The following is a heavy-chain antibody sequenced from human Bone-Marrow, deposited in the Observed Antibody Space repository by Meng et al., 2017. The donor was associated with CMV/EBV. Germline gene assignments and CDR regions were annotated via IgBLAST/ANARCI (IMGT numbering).Heavy chain of an antibody. D-gene: IGHD3-22*01. J-gene: IGHJ4*02. CDR3: ARVPYVPYYLDTSGSPVYYVDD. V-gene: IGHV4-4*02. CDR1: GGSISTNNW. Sequence: SETLSLTCDVSGGSISTNNWWSWVRQSPEKGLEWIGKIFHNGSTNYNPSLKNRVTISVDTSKKQFSLTVNSVTAADTAVYYCARVPYVPYYLDTSGSPVYYVDDWGQGTLVTVSS. CDR2: IFHNGST.